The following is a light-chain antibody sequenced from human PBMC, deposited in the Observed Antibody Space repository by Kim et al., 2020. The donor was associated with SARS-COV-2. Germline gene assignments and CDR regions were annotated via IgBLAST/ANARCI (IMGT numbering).Light chain of an antibody. CDR2: EVS. CDR3: CSYAGSSTFVV. CDR1: RREFGNYTL. J-gene: IGLJ2*01. Sequence: QSITISFTGTRREFGNYTLFSWYRQRPGKAPKLIIFEVSKRPSGVSDRFSGSKSGDTASLTISGLQAEDEGDYYCCSYAGSSTFVVFGGGTQLTVL. V-gene: IGLV2-23*02.